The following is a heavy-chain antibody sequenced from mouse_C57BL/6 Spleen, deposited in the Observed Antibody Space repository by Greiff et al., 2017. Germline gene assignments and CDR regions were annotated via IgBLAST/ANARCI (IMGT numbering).Heavy chain of an antibody. CDR2: IHPNSGST. V-gene: IGHV1-64*01. J-gene: IGHJ2*01. CDR3: APLITTVVATGYFDY. D-gene: IGHD1-1*01. Sequence: QVQLQQPGAELVKPGASVKLSCKASGYTFTSYWMHWVKQRPGQGLEWIGMIHPNSGSTNYNEKFKSKATLTVDKSSSTAYMQLSSLTSADSAVYYCAPLITTVVATGYFDYWGQGTTLTVSS. CDR1: GYTFTSYW.